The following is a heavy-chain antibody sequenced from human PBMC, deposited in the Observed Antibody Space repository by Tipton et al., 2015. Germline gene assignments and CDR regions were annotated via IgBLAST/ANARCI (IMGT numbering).Heavy chain of an antibody. D-gene: IGHD4-23*01. Sequence: GLVKPSETLSLICTVSGGSVSSGSSYHWSWIRQPPGKGLEWIGNINYNDGSNYTPSLKGRVTISVNTSKTQFSLKLSSVTAADTAVYYCARARGRHGGLFDSWGQGILVTVSS. CDR3: ARARGRHGGLFDS. CDR2: INYNDGS. V-gene: IGHV4-61*01. CDR1: GGSVSSGSSYH. J-gene: IGHJ4*02.